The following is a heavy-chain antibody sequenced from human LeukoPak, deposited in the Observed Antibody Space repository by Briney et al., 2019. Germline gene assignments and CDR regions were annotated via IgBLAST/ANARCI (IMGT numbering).Heavy chain of an antibody. CDR2: IKTDGSST. V-gene: IGHV3-74*01. D-gene: IGHD2-2*01. CDR3: ARRGTTGLDS. Sequence: GGSLRLSCAAPGFTFNSYWMHWVRQGPGKGLVWVSRIKTDGSSTTYADSVEGRFTISRDNARNMVYLQMNSLRAEDTAVYYCARRGTTGLDSWGQGTLVTVSS. J-gene: IGHJ5*01. CDR1: GFTFNSYW.